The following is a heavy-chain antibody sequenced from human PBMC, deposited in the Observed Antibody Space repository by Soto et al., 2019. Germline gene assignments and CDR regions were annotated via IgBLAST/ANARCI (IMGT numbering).Heavy chain of an antibody. CDR3: AKARARELDWNYDWFDP. D-gene: IGHD1-7*01. V-gene: IGHV3-23*01. CDR2: ISGSGGST. Sequence: GGSLRLSCAASGFTFSTYAMSWVRQAPGKGLEWVSVISGSGGSTYYADSVKGRFTISRDNSKNTLYLQMNSLRAEDTAVYYCAKARARELDWNYDWFDPWGQGTLVTVSS. J-gene: IGHJ5*02. CDR1: GFTFSTYA.